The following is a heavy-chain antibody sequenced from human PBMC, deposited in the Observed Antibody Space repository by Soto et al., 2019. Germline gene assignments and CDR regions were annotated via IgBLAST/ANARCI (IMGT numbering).Heavy chain of an antibody. Sequence: QVQLVQSGAEVRKPGSSVKVSCKASGDTFSFYTINWVRQAPGLGLEWMGRVNPIVSMSNYAQKYQGRVTITEDKSKNTAYMQLSSLRSEDTAIYYCAASYGSGYRAFDYWGQGALVTVSS. CDR1: GDTFSFYT. J-gene: IGHJ4*02. CDR3: AASYGSGYRAFDY. V-gene: IGHV1-69*02. D-gene: IGHD3-10*01. CDR2: VNPIVSMS.